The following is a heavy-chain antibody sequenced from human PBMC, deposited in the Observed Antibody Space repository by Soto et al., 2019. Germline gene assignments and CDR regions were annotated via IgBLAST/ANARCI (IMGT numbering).Heavy chain of an antibody. CDR3: AKALRISVARAPENVIDY. CDR1: GFTFSSYA. CDR2: ISGSGGST. D-gene: IGHD1-1*01. Sequence: EVQLLESGGGLVQPGGSLRLSCAASGFTFSSYAMSWVRQAPGKGLEWVSAISGSGGSTYYADSVKGRFTISRDNSKNTLYLQMNSLRAEDTAVYYCAKALRISVARAPENVIDYWGQGTLVTVSS. V-gene: IGHV3-23*01. J-gene: IGHJ4*02.